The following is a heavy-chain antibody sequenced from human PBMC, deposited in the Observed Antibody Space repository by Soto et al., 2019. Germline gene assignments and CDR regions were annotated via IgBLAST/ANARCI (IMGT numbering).Heavy chain of an antibody. Sequence: GGSLRLSCAASGFTVSSNYMSWVRQAPGKGLEWVSVIYSGGSTYYADSVKDRFTIPRDNSKNTLYLQMNSLRAEDTAVYYCARASLYYYYGMDVWGQGTTVTVSS. V-gene: IGHV3-53*01. CDR2: IYSGGST. CDR3: ARASLYYYYGMDV. J-gene: IGHJ6*02. CDR1: GFTVSSNY.